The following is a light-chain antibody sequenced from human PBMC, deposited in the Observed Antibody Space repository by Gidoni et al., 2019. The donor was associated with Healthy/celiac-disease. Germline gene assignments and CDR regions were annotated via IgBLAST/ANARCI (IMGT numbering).Light chain of an antibody. CDR1: QSISSY. J-gene: IGKJ1*01. CDR2: AAS. Sequence: DIQMTQSPSSLSASVGDRVTITCRASQSISSYLNWYQQKPGKAPKLLIYAASSLQSGVPSRFSVSGSGTDVTLTISSLQPEDFATYYCQQSYSTPPRTFGQGTKVEIK. V-gene: IGKV1-39*01. CDR3: QQSYSTPPRT.